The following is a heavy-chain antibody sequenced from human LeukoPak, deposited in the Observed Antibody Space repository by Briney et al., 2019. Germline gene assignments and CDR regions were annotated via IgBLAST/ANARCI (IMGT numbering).Heavy chain of an antibody. CDR3: ARSQPDYDSSGYFDY. D-gene: IGHD3-22*01. CDR2: INAGNGNT. Sequence: ASVKVSCKASGYTFTSYAMHWVRQAPGQRLEWMGRINAGNGNTKYSQKFQGRVTITRDTSASTAYMELSSLRSEDTAVYYCARSQPDYDSSGYFDYWGQGTLVTVSS. V-gene: IGHV1-3*01. J-gene: IGHJ4*02. CDR1: GYTFTSYA.